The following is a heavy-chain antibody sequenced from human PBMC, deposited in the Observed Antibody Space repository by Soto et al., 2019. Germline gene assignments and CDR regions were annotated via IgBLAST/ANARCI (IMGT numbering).Heavy chain of an antibody. CDR2: IYSSVST. Sequence: SETLSLTCTVSCGAISTYYWTWIRQTAGKGLEWIGRIYSSVSTKYNPALQSRVTMSLDTSNNQFSLRLTSVTAADTAVYYCARGQRFSDWFDPWGQGTLVTVSS. V-gene: IGHV4-4*07. J-gene: IGHJ5*02. CDR1: CGAISTYY. CDR3: ARGQRFSDWFDP. D-gene: IGHD3-3*01.